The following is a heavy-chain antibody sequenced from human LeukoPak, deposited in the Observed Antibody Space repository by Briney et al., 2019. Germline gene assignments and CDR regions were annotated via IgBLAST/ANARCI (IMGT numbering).Heavy chain of an antibody. D-gene: IGHD3-22*01. CDR3: AKRSSISSGYFDF. CDR2: IQYDGSYN. Sequence: GGSLRLSCEASAFSFSTYGMHWVRQAPGKGLEWVAFIQYDGSYNMYADSVKGRFTISRDNSKNTIYLQMNSLRAEDTAIYYCAKRSSISSGYFDFWGRGTLVTVSS. J-gene: IGHJ4*02. V-gene: IGHV3-30*02. CDR1: AFSFSTYG.